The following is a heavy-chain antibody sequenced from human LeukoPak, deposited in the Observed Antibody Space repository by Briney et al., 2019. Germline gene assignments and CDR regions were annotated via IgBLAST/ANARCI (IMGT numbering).Heavy chain of an antibody. CDR3: ARVDTAAALVWFDP. Sequence: SETLSLTCTVSGGSISSSSYYWGWIRQPPGKGLEWIGSIYYSGSTYYNPSLKSRVTISVDTSKNQFSLKLSSVTAADTAVYYCARVDTAAALVWFDPWGQGTLVTVSS. V-gene: IGHV4-39*01. CDR2: IYYSGST. CDR1: GGSISSSSYY. D-gene: IGHD6-13*01. J-gene: IGHJ5*02.